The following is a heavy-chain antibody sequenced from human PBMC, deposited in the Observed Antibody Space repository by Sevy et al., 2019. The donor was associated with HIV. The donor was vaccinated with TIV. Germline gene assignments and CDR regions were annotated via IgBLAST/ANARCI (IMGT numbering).Heavy chain of an antibody. CDR2: IIPVYGTT. D-gene: IGHD2-21*02. V-gene: IGHV1-69*13. CDR3: ARDMTCGGDCYYFDN. J-gene: IGHJ4*02. CDR1: GDTFRKYV. Sequence: ASVMVSCKASGDTFRKYVISWVRQAPGQGLEWMGGIIPVYGTTNYAQKFQARVTFTADASTSTVYMELSRLRSEDTAVYYCARDMTCGGDCYYFDNWGQGTLVTVSS.